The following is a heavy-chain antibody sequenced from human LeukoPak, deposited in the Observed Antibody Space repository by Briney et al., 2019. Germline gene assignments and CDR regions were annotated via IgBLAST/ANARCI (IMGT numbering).Heavy chain of an antibody. Sequence: GGSLRLSCAASGFTFSTYAMIWVRQAPGKGLEWVSVIGGSGSYTHYADSVKGRFTISRDNSKDTLYLQMNSLRAEDTAVYYCARDWYDYWGQGTLVTVSS. CDR1: GFTFSTYA. J-gene: IGHJ4*02. CDR3: ARDWYDY. D-gene: IGHD6-13*01. V-gene: IGHV3-23*01. CDR2: IGGSGSYT.